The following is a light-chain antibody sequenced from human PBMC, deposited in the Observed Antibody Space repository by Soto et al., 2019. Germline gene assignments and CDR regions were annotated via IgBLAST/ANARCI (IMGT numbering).Light chain of an antibody. CDR1: SSNIGSFSD. Sequence: QSVLTQPPSVSGAPGQRVTISCTGTSSNIGSFSDVHWYQHLPGTAPKLLIYGNNNRPSGVPDRFAGSQSGTSASLAITGLRSEDEADYYCLSYDSSLSGYVFGTGTKLTVL. V-gene: IGLV1-40*01. CDR2: GNN. J-gene: IGLJ1*01. CDR3: LSYDSSLSGYV.